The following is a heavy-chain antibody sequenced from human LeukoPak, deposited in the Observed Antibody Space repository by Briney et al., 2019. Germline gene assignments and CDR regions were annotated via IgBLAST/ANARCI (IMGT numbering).Heavy chain of an antibody. Sequence: SETLSLTCTVSGGSISSSSYYWGWIRQPPGKGLEWIGSIYYSGSTYYNPSLKSRVTISVDTSKNQFSLKLSSVTAADTAVYYCARSSWQNWFDPWGQGTLVTASS. CDR2: IYYSGST. D-gene: IGHD6-13*01. CDR3: ARSSWQNWFDP. CDR1: GGSISSSSYY. V-gene: IGHV4-39*01. J-gene: IGHJ5*02.